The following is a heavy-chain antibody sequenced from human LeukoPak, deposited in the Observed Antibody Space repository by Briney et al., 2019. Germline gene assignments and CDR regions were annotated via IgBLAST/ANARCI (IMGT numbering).Heavy chain of an antibody. CDR1: GYSISSGYY. CDR2: IYHSGST. V-gene: IGHV4-38-2*02. J-gene: IGHJ1*01. CDR3: PRGPPLYNWNYGYFQH. Sequence: SETLSLTCTVSGYSISSGYYWGWIRQPPGKGLEWIGNIYHSGSTYYNPSLKSRVTISGDTSKNQFSLKLRSVTAADTAVYYCPRGPPLYNWNYGYFQHWGQGTLVTVSS. D-gene: IGHD1-7*01.